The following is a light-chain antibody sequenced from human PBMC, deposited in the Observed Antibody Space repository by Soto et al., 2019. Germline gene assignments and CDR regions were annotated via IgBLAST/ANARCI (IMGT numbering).Light chain of an antibody. J-gene: IGKJ3*01. V-gene: IGKV3-15*01. CDR2: GAS. Sequence: EIVMTQSPATLSVSPGERATLSCRASQSDSSNLAWYQQKPGQASRLLIYGASTRATGIPARFSGSGSGTEFTLTISSLQSEDFAVYYCQQYNNWPPFTFGPGTKVDIK. CDR3: QQYNNWPPFT. CDR1: QSDSSN.